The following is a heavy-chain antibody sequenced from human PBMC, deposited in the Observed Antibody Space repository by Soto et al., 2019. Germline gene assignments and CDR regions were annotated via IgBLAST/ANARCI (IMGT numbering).Heavy chain of an antibody. CDR1: GFTFSNHA. D-gene: IGHD3-3*01. J-gene: IGHJ3*02. Sequence: QGQLVESGGDAVQPGRSLRLSCVGSGFTFSNHAIHWVRLAPGQGLEWVAYISYDGSNKAYGDSVRGRFTISRDNSKNAVIWKMNTWGGENPGVFDGAKGGRPYDVFWSAPVGSLDIGARGTTAAVSS. CDR2: ISYDGSNK. V-gene: IGHV3-30*18. CDR3: AKGGRPYDVFWSAPVGSLDI.